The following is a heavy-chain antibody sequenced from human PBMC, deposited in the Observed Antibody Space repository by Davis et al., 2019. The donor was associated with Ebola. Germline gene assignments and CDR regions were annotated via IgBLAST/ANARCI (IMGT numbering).Heavy chain of an antibody. D-gene: IGHD6-19*01. J-gene: IGHJ4*02. CDR3: ARDIYSSGWYDY. CDR2: ISSSSSYI. Sequence: GGSLRLSCAASGFTFSSYWMSWVRQAPGKGLEWVSSISSSSSYIYYADSVKGRFTISRDNAKNSLYLQMNSLRAEDTAVYYCARDIYSSGWYDYWGQGTLVTVSS. V-gene: IGHV3-21*04. CDR1: GFTFSSYW.